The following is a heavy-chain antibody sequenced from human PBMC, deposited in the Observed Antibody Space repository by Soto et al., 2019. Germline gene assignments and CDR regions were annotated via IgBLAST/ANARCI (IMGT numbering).Heavy chain of an antibody. V-gene: IGHV4-39*07. D-gene: IGHD2-21*01. J-gene: IGHJ4*02. CDR3: ARVLDVFRVDN. Sequence: SETLSLTCTVSGGSISSYYWGWIRQPPGKGLEWIGSIYYSGSTYYNPSLKSRVTISLDTSKNQFSLKLSSVTAADTAVYYCARVLDVFRVDNWGQGTLVTVSS. CDR2: IYYSGST. CDR1: GGSISSYY.